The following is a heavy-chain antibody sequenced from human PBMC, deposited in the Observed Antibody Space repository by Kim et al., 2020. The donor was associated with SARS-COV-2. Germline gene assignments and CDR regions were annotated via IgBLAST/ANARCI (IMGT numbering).Heavy chain of an antibody. D-gene: IGHD3-22*01. CDR2: ISSSSSYI. CDR1: GFTFSSYS. V-gene: IGHV3-21*01. Sequence: GGSLRLSCAASGFTFSSYSMNWVRQAPGKGLEWVSSISSSSSYIYYADSVKGRFTISRDNAKNSLYLQMNSLRAEDTAVYYCARDLAPVGWGYYDSSGYLDYWSQGTLVTVSS. CDR3: ARDLAPVGWGYYDSSGYLDY. J-gene: IGHJ4*02.